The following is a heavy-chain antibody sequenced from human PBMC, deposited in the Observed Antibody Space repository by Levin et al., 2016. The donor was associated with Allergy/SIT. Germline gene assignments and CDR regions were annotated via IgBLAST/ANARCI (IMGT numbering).Heavy chain of an antibody. CDR2: ISSSSSTI. J-gene: IGHJ6*02. Sequence: VRQAPGKGLEWVSYISSSSSTIYYADSVKGRFTISRDNAKNSLYLQMNSLRAEDTAVYYCARDSPLYNWNYVGYYYYGMDVWGQGTTVTVSS. V-gene: IGHV3-48*01. CDR3: ARDSPLYNWNYVGYYYYGMDV. D-gene: IGHD1-7*01.